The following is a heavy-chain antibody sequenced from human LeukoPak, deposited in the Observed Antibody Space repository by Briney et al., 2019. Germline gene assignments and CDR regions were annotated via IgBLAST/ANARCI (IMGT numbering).Heavy chain of an antibody. Sequence: GGSLRLSCAASGFTFSSYSMDWVRQAPGKGLEWVSSITSSSRYIYYADSVKGRFTISRDNAKNSLYLQMNYLRAEDTAVYYCARDPSYRGFDAFDIWGQGTMVTVSS. J-gene: IGHJ3*02. D-gene: IGHD1-26*01. CDR1: GFTFSSYS. V-gene: IGHV3-21*01. CDR2: ITSSSRYI. CDR3: ARDPSYRGFDAFDI.